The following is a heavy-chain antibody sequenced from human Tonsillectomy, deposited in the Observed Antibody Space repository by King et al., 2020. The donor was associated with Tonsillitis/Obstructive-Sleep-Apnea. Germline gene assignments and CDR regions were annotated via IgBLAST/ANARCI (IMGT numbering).Heavy chain of an antibody. Sequence: VQLVESGAEVKKPGATVKVSCKASGYTFSNYDISWVRQAPGQGLEWMGWNSAFNVNTHHAQKFQDRVTMTTDRSTSTAYMELRSLRSDDTAVYYCARLVLGTSSWVYNYYYMDVWGTGTTVTVSS. CDR2: NSAFNVNT. CDR1: GYTFSNYD. CDR3: ARLVLGTSSWVYNYYYMDV. D-gene: IGHD2-2*01. J-gene: IGHJ6*03. V-gene: IGHV1-18*01.